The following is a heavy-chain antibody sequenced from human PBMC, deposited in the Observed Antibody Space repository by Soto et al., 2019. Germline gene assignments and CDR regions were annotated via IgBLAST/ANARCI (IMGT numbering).Heavy chain of an antibody. V-gene: IGHV3-74*01. J-gene: IGHJ5*01. Sequence: PGGSLRLSCAASGFTFSRDWMHWVRQAPGKGLVWVSRINSDGSSTSYADSAKGRFTISRDNAKNTVYLQMNSLRAEDTAVYYCARVTVMVPWPFDPWGQGTLVTVPS. CDR2: INSDGSST. CDR1: GFTFSRDW. CDR3: ARVTVMVPWPFDP. D-gene: IGHD3-10*01.